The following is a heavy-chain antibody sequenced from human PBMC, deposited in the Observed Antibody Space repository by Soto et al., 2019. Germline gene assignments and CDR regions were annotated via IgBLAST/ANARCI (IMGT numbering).Heavy chain of an antibody. J-gene: IGHJ3*02. V-gene: IGHV5-51*01. CDR1: GYSFTSYW. CDR2: IYPGDSDT. Sequence: GESLKISCKGSGYSFTSYWIGWVRQMPGKGLEWMGIIYPGDSDTRYSPSFQGQVTISADKSISTAYLQWSSLKASDTAMYYCARPTTGEAPRDDAFDIWGQGTMVTVSS. D-gene: IGHD1-1*01. CDR3: ARPTTGEAPRDDAFDI.